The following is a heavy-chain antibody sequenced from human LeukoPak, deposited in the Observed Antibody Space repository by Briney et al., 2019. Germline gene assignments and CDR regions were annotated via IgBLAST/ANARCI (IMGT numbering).Heavy chain of an antibody. Sequence: ASVKVSCKASGYTITSYGLTWVRQAPGQGLEWMGWISAYNGHTKYPQKLQGRVTMTTDTSTSTAYMELRSLRSDDTAVYYCARGFPPRRNYDSSGYYSYYFDYWGQGTLVTVSS. D-gene: IGHD3-22*01. CDR2: ISAYNGHT. J-gene: IGHJ4*02. CDR1: GYTITSYG. V-gene: IGHV1-18*01. CDR3: ARGFPPRRNYDSSGYYSYYFDY.